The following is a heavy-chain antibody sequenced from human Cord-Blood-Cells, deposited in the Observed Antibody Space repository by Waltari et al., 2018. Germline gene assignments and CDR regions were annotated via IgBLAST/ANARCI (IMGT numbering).Heavy chain of an antibody. D-gene: IGHD6-13*01. CDR3: ARGQSSSWHDY. CDR1: GGSFSGYY. V-gene: IGHV4-34*01. J-gene: IGHJ4*02. Sequence: YGGSFSGYYWSWIRQPPGKALEWIGEINHSGNTNSNPSLKSRVTISVDTSKNQFSLKLSSVTAADTAVYYCARGQSSSWHDYWGQGTLVTVSS. CDR2: INHSGNT.